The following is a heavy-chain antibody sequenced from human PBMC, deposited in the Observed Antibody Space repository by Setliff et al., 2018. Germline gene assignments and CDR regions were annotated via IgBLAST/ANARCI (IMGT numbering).Heavy chain of an antibody. CDR3: SYFVLDY. J-gene: IGHJ4*02. Sequence: GGSLRLSCSASEFTVSNNEMSWVRQAPGKGLEWVSSISGGSTSYADARTGRFTISRDNSKNTRYLQMNSLRADDTAVCYVSYFVLDYWGQGTLVTVSS. D-gene: IGHD3-10*01. CDR1: EFTVSNNE. CDR2: ISGGST. V-gene: IGHV3-66*01.